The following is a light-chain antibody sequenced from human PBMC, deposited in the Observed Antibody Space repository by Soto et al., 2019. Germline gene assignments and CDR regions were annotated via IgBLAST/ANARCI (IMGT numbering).Light chain of an antibody. CDR1: SSDVASYKS. Sequence: QSALTQSRSMSGSPGESVTISCTGTSSDVASYKSVSWFQQHPGRAPKLIIFDVSERPSGVPDRFSGSKSGNTASLTISGLQAEDEADYYCCSYAGSYTVVFGGGTKLTVL. V-gene: IGLV2-11*01. CDR2: DVS. J-gene: IGLJ2*01. CDR3: CSYAGSYTVV.